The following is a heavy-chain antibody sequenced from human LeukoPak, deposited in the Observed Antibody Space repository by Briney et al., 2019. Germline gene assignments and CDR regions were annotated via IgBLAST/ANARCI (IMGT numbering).Heavy chain of an antibody. J-gene: IGHJ4*02. V-gene: IGHV3-23*01. CDR1: GFTFTDYA. CDR2: ISGDGGGYT. Sequence: GGSLRLSCTASGFTFTDYAMSWVRQAPGEGLEWVSAISGDGGGYTYYADSVQGRFTISRVNSKNTLYLEMNSLRAEDPAVYYCAKDLTSGSGSYDYWGQGTLVTVSS. D-gene: IGHD3-10*01. CDR3: AKDLTSGSGSYDY.